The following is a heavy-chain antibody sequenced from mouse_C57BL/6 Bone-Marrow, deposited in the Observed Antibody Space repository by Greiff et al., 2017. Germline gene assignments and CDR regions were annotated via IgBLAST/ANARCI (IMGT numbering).Heavy chain of an antibody. CDR3: AREGYGFYFDY. Sequence: VQLQQPGAELVMPGASVKLSCKASGYTFTSYWMHWVQQRHGQGLEWIGEIDPSDSYTIYNQKFKGKSTLTVDKSSRTAYMQLSSLTSEDSAVCCCAREGYGFYFDYWGQGTTLTVSS. J-gene: IGHJ2*01. V-gene: IGHV1-69*01. D-gene: IGHD1-2*01. CDR2: IDPSDSYT. CDR1: GYTFTSYW.